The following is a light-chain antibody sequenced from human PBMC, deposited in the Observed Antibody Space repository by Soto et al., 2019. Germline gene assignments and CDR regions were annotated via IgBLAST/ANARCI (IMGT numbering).Light chain of an antibody. CDR2: GAS. CDR3: QQYGSSPRT. J-gene: IGKJ1*01. Sequence: EIVLTQSPGTLSLSPGESVTLSCRASQSVSSYLAWYQQKPGQAPRLLIYGASSRATGIPDRFSGSGSGTDFTLTISRLEPEDFAVYYCQQYGSSPRTFGQGTKVDIK. CDR1: QSVSSY. V-gene: IGKV3-20*01.